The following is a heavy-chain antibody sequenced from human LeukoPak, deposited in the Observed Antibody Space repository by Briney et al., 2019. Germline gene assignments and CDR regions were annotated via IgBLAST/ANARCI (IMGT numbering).Heavy chain of an antibody. V-gene: IGHV3-30*02. J-gene: IGHJ4*02. Sequence: GGSLRLSCAASGFTFSSYGMHWVRQAPGKGLEWVAFIRYDGSNKYYADSVKGRFTISRDNSKNTLYLQMNSLRAEDTAVYYCAKNHYDFWSGYSLVDYWGQGTLVTVSS. D-gene: IGHD3-3*01. CDR1: GFTFSSYG. CDR2: IRYDGSNK. CDR3: AKNHYDFWSGYSLVDY.